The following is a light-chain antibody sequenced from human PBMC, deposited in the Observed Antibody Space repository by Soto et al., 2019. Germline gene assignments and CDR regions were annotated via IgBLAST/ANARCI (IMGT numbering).Light chain of an antibody. CDR1: QSVSSRY. V-gene: IGKV3-20*01. CDR3: NQYGSSPGT. Sequence: EIVLTQSPETLSLSPGQSATLSCRASQSVSSRYFAWYQQKPGQAPRLLIYGASTRAAGVPDRVGGSGSGTDFTLTISGLEPDDFAVYYCNQYGSSPGTFDQGTKVEIK. J-gene: IGKJ1*01. CDR2: GAS.